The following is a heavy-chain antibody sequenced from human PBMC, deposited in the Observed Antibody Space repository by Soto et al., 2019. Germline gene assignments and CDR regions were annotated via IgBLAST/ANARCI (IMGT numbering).Heavy chain of an antibody. CDR2: ISENGGSRGGT. V-gene: IGHV3-23*01. CDR1: GFTFSNSA. Sequence: EGHLLESGGRLVQPGGSLRLSCTASGFTFSNSAMIWVRQAPGQGLEWVASISENGGSRGGTYYADSVKGRFTISRNNSKSTLYLQVDSLTGADTAVYYCASAKAVVVAALGIWGQGTMVTVSS. CDR3: ASAKAVVVAALGI. D-gene: IGHD2-21*01. J-gene: IGHJ3*02.